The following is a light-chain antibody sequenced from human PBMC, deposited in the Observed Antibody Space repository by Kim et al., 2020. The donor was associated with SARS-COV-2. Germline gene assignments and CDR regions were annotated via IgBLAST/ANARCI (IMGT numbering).Light chain of an antibody. CDR3: SSYTHSSTWV. CDR1: SSDVGGYDY. J-gene: IGLJ3*02. Sequence: QSITISCTGTSSDVGGYDYVSWYQQHPVKAPKLIIYDVTHRPSGVSHHFSGSKSGNTASLTISGLQAEDEADYYCSSYTHSSTWVFGGGTQLTVL. CDR2: DVT. V-gene: IGLV2-14*03.